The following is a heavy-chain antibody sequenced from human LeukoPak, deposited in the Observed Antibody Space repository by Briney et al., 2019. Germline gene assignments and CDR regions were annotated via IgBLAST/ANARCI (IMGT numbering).Heavy chain of an antibody. CDR2: IRSRAAGGTT. CDR3: TTGIRGPGNTGS. CDR1: GFTVSSNY. V-gene: IGHV3-15*01. J-gene: IGHJ1*01. Sequence: GGSLRLSCAASGFTVSSNYMSWVRQAPGKGLEWVGRIRSRAAGGTTEYAAPVKGRFVISRDDSKNTVYLHMDSLKNEDTAVYYCTTGIRGPGNTGSWGQGTLVIVSS. D-gene: IGHD3-10*01.